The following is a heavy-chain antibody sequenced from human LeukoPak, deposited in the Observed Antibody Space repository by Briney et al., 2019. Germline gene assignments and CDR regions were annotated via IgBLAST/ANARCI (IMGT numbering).Heavy chain of an antibody. CDR2: INHSGST. CDR3: ARSRGYYYYYYMDV. Sequence: SETLSLTCAVYGGSFSGYYWSWIRQPPGKGLEWIGEINHSGSTSYNPSLKSRVTISVDTSKNQFSLKLSSVTAADTAVYYCARSRGYYYYYYMDVWGKGTTVTVSS. J-gene: IGHJ6*03. V-gene: IGHV4-34*01. CDR1: GGSFSGYY. D-gene: IGHD3-10*01.